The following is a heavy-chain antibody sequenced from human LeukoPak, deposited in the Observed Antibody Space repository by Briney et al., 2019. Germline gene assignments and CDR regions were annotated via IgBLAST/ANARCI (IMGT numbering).Heavy chain of an antibody. V-gene: IGHV4-59*01. D-gene: IGHD6-19*01. CDR1: GGSISTYY. CDR3: ARGVQQWPYYYDY. Sequence: SVTLSLTSTGSGGSISTYYWNWLRQPPGQGLEWIGSIYHSGNTNYNPSLRSPVTISVDTSKNQFSLKLSSVTAADTAVYYCARGVQQWPYYYDYWGQGTLVTVSS. J-gene: IGHJ4*02. CDR2: IYHSGNT.